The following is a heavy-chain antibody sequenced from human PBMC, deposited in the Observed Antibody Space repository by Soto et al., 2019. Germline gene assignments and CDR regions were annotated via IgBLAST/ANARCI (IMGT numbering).Heavy chain of an antibody. J-gene: IGHJ4*01. V-gene: IGHV5-51*01. CDR1: GYKFANYW. D-gene: IGHD7-27*01. CDR3: AKHNWGIDY. Sequence: EVQLVQSSAEVKKTGESLKISCKASGYKFANYWIGWVRQKPGKGLEWMGVIYPGDSDTKYNPSGKGQVTISADKSTNTVFLQWDSLTASDTAMYYCAKHNWGIDYWGQGTPVSASS. CDR2: IYPGDSDT.